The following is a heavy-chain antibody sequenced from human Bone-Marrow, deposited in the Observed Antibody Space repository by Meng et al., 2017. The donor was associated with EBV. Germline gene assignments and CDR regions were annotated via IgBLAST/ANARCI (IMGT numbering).Heavy chain of an antibody. CDR2: INHSGST. D-gene: IGHD6-6*01. J-gene: IGHJ4*02. CDR1: GGSFSGYY. CDR3: ARGGRASARAGVGHDF. Sequence: QGLLKQWGAGLWNPPETLSLTVGVYGGSFSGYYWSWIRQLPAKGLEWIGEINHSGSTNYNPSLKSRLTISVDTSKSQFSLKLSSVTAADTAVYYCARGGRASARAGVGHDFWGQGTLVTVSS. V-gene: IGHV4-34*01.